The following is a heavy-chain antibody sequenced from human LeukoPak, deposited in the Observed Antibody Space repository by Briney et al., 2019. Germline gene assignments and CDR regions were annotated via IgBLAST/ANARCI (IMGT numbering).Heavy chain of an antibody. CDR1: GGYMSSHY. V-gene: IGHV4-59*11. CDR2: IYYSGST. J-gene: IGHJ4*02. Sequence: SETLSLICTVSGGYMSSHYWSWIRQPPGKGLEWIGYIYYSGSTNYNPSLKSRVTISVDTSKNQFSLKLSSVTAADTAVYYCARGYCSSTSCYLRYWGQGTLVTVSS. CDR3: ARGYCSSTSCYLRY. D-gene: IGHD2-2*01.